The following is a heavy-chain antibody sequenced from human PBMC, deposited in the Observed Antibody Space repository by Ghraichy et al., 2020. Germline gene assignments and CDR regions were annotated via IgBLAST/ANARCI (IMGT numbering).Heavy chain of an antibody. J-gene: IGHJ3*02. D-gene: IGHD5-18*01. CDR2: IYYSGST. Sequence: LETLSLTCTVSGGSISSYYWSWIRQPPGKGLEWIGYIYYSGSTNYNPSLKSRVTISVDTSKNQFSLKLSSVTAADTAVYYCARESNVGYSYGYNAFDIWGQGTMVTVSS. CDR3: ARESNVGYSYGYNAFDI. V-gene: IGHV4-59*01. CDR1: GGSISSYY.